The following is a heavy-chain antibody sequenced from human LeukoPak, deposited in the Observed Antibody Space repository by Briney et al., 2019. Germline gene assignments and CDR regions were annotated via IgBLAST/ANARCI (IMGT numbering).Heavy chain of an antibody. CDR1: GITFSSHS. Sequence: GGSLRLSCAASGITFSSHSMNWVRQAPGKGLEWVSAIGSSSSSIYYADSVKGRFTISRDNSKNTLYLQMNSLRAEDTAVYYCAKRATLGTSYGMDVWGQGTTVTVSS. D-gene: IGHD3-16*01. CDR3: AKRATLGTSYGMDV. CDR2: IGSSSSSI. V-gene: IGHV3-21*04. J-gene: IGHJ6*02.